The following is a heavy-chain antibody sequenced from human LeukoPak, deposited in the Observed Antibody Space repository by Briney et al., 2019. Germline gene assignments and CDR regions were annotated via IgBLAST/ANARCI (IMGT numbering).Heavy chain of an antibody. CDR1: GFTFSSYA. CDR2: ISYDGSNK. J-gene: IGHJ4*02. CDR3: ARDAYYYDSSGYYYSFDY. V-gene: IGHV3-30-3*01. D-gene: IGHD3-22*01. Sequence: RGSLRLSCAASGFTFSSYAMHWVRQAPGKGLEWVAVISYDGSNKYYADSVKGRFTISRDNSKNTLYLQMNSLRAEDTAVYYCARDAYYYDSSGYYYSFDYWGQGTLVTVSS.